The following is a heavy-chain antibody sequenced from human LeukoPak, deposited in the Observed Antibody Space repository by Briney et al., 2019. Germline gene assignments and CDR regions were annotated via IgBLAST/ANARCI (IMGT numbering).Heavy chain of an antibody. Sequence: GGSLRLSCAASGFTFSSYAMSWVRQAPGKGVEWVSAISGSGGSTYYADSVKGGVTISRDNSKNSLYLQMTTLRAADTAVYYCAKDTVFYYDSSGFSHFDYWGQGTLVTASS. D-gene: IGHD3-22*01. CDR1: GFTFSSYA. V-gene: IGHV3-23*01. CDR3: AKDTVFYYDSSGFSHFDY. CDR2: ISGSGGST. J-gene: IGHJ4*02.